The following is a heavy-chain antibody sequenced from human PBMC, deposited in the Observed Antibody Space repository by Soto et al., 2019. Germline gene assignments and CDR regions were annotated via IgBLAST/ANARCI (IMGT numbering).Heavy chain of an antibody. CDR3: ARDGGDNGSSYGMDV. CDR1: GFTVSSNY. V-gene: IGHV3-53*01. Sequence: GGSLRLSCAASGFTVSSNYMSWVRQAPGKGLEWVSVIYSGGSTYYADSVKGRFTISRDNSKNTLYLQMNSLRAEDTAVYYCARDGGDNGSSYGMDVWGQGTTVTVS. D-gene: IGHD5-12*01. J-gene: IGHJ6*02. CDR2: IYSGGST.